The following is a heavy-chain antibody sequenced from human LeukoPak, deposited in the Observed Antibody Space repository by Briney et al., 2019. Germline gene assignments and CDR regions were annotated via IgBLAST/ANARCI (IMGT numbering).Heavy chain of an antibody. D-gene: IGHD1-26*01. CDR1: GGSFSGYY. V-gene: IGHV4-34*01. Sequence: LETLSLTCAVYGGSFSGYYWSWIRQPPGKGLEWIGEINHSGSTNYNPSLKSRVTISVDTSKNQFSLKLSSVTTADTAVYYCARDQNMREPNYFDYWGQGTLVTVSS. J-gene: IGHJ4*02. CDR3: ARDQNMREPNYFDY. CDR2: INHSGST.